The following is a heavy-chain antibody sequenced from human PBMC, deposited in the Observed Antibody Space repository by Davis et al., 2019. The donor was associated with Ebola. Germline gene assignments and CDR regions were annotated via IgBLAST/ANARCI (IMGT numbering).Heavy chain of an antibody. D-gene: IGHD4-17*01. CDR3: ANVDYGDLNWFDP. CDR2: ISGSGGST. CDR1: GFTFSSYA. V-gene: IGHV3-23*01. Sequence: GESLKISCAASGFTFSSYAMSWVRQAPGKGLEWVSAISGSGGSTYYADSVKGRFTISRDNSKNTLYLQMNSLRAEDTAVYYCANVDYGDLNWFDPWGQGTLVTVSS. J-gene: IGHJ5*02.